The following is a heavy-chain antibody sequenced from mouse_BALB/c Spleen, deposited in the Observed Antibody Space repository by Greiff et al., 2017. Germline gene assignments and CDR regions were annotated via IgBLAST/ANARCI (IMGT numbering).Heavy chain of an antibody. D-gene: IGHD2-14*01. V-gene: IGHV3-2*02. CDR1: GYSITSDYA. J-gene: IGHJ2*01. Sequence: EVQLQQSGPGLVKPSQSLSLTCTVTGYSITSDYAWNWIRQFPGNQLEWMGYISYSGSTSYNPSLKSRISITRDTSKNQFFLQLNSVTTEDTATYYCARRGLGYRFDFDYWGQGTTLTVSS. CDR2: ISYSGST. CDR3: ARRGLGYRFDFDY.